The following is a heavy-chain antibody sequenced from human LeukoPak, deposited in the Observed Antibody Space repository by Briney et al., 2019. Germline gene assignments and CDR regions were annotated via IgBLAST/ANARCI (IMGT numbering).Heavy chain of an antibody. D-gene: IGHD4-11*01. CDR2: IYSGGST. V-gene: IGHV3-66*02. Sequence: GGSLRLSCAASGFTVSSNYMSWVRQAPGKGLEWVSVIYSGGSTYYADSVKGRFTISRDNSKNTLYLQMNSLRAEDTAVYYCQASPYSNYEYYYYGMDVWGQGTTVTVSS. CDR1: GFTVSSNY. J-gene: IGHJ6*02. CDR3: QASPYSNYEYYYYGMDV.